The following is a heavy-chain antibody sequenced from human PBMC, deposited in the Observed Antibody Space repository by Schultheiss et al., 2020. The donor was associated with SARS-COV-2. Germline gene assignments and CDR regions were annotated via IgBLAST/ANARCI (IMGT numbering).Heavy chain of an antibody. CDR3: ARDDSTGWFDP. V-gene: IGHV4-59*01. CDR2: INHSGST. J-gene: IGHJ5*02. CDR1: GGSISSYY. Sequence: SETLSLTCAVYGGSISSYYWSWIRQPPGKGLEWIGEINHSGSTNYNPSLKSRVTISVDTSKNQFSLKLSSVTAADTAVYYCARDDSTGWFDPWGQGTLVTVSS.